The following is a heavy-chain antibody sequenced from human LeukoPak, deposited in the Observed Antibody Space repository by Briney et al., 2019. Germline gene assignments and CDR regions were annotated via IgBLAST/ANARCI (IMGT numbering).Heavy chain of an antibody. CDR1: GYTFTGYY. V-gene: IGHV1-2*02. Sequence: ASVKVSCKASGYTFTGYYIHWVRQAPGQGLEWMGWINPNSGATSYAQEFQGRVTMTRDTSTSTVYMELSSLRSEDTAVYYCARSFGRPGYCTNGICLYYFDYWGQGTLVTVSS. J-gene: IGHJ4*02. CDR2: INPNSGAT. CDR3: ARSFGRPGYCTNGICLYYFDY. D-gene: IGHD2-8*01.